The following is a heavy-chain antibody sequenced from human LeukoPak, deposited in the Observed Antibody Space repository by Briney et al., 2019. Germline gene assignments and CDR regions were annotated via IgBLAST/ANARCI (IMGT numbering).Heavy chain of an antibody. D-gene: IGHD1-26*01. CDR1: GRSISSYY. Sequence: SETLSLTCTVSGRSISSYYWRWIRQPPGKGLEGIGYIYYSGSTNYNPSLKSRVTISVDTSKNQFSRKLSSVTAADTAVYYCARYSDPGSYPDAFDIWGQGTMVTVSS. V-gene: IGHV4-59*01. CDR3: ARYSDPGSYPDAFDI. CDR2: IYYSGST. J-gene: IGHJ3*02.